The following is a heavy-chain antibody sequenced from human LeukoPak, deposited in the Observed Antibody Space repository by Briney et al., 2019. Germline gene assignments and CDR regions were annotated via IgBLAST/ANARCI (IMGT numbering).Heavy chain of an antibody. CDR2: IKSKTDGGTT. V-gene: IGHV3-15*07. CDR3: TTDQDSSSSFDY. Sequence: PGGSLRLSCAASGFTFSNAWMNWVRQAPGKGLEWVGRIKSKTDGGTTDYAAPVKGRFTISGDDSKNTLYLQMNSLKTEDTAVYYCTTDQDSSSSFDYWGQGTLVTVSS. D-gene: IGHD6-6*01. CDR1: GFTFSNAW. J-gene: IGHJ4*02.